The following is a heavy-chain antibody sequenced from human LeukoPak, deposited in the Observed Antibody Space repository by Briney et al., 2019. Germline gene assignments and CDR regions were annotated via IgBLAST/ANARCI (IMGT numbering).Heavy chain of an antibody. Sequence: SETLSLTCTVSGGSISSYYWSWIRQPPGKGLEWIGCIYYSGSTNYNPSLKSRVTISVDTSKNQFSLKLSSVTAADTAVYYCARGTETENDAFDIWGQGTMVTVSS. V-gene: IGHV4-59*08. CDR2: IYYSGST. D-gene: IGHD1-1*01. J-gene: IGHJ3*02. CDR3: ARGTETENDAFDI. CDR1: GGSISSYY.